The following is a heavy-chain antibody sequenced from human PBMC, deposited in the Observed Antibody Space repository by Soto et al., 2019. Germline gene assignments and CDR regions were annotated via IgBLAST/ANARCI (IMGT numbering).Heavy chain of an antibody. V-gene: IGHV3-33*01. J-gene: IGHJ5*02. D-gene: IGHD2-21*02. CDR3: ARDIGVTDYRPDL. Sequence: QVQLVDSGGGVVQPGRSLRLSCAASGFTFIDHGFHWVRQAPGKGLEWVAVIWYDGSNKYYVDSVKGRFTISRDDSKNTVHLQMSSLRVEDTAMYYCARDIGVTDYRPDLWGQGTPVTVSS. CDR1: GFTFIDHG. CDR2: IWYDGSNK.